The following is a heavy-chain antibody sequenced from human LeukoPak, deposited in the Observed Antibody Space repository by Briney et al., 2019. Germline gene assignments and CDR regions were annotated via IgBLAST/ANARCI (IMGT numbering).Heavy chain of an antibody. CDR2: IYYSGST. V-gene: IGHV4-59*01. J-gene: IGHJ4*02. CDR3: ARGSDFGDY. D-gene: IGHD4-17*01. CDR1: RASISIYY. Sequence: SETLSLTCTVSRASISIYYWSWIRQPPGKGLEWIGYIYYSGSTNYNPSLKGRVTMSVDTSKNQFSLRLSSVTAADTAVYYYARGSDFGDYWGQGTLVTVSS.